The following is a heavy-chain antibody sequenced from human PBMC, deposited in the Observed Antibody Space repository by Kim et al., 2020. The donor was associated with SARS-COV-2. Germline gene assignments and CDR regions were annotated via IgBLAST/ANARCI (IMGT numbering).Heavy chain of an antibody. CDR2: IYSGGST. Sequence: GGSLRLSCAASGFTVSSNYMSWVRQAPGKGLEWVSVIYSGGSTYYADSVKGRFTISRDNSKNTLYLQMNSLRAEDTAVYYCARIVGDYGDYGYFDYWGQGTLVTVSS. J-gene: IGHJ4*02. CDR1: GFTVSSNY. D-gene: IGHD4-17*01. V-gene: IGHV3-66*01. CDR3: ARIVGDYGDYGYFDY.